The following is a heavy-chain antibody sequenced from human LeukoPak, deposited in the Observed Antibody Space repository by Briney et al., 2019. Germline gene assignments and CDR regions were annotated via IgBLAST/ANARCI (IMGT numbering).Heavy chain of an antibody. J-gene: IGHJ4*02. Sequence: ASVKVSCKASGYTFTIYSISWVRQAPGQGLEWMGWISTNNGNTNYAQKLQGRVTMTTDTSTRTAYMELRSLRSDDTAVYYCARDLPYSSSWESIDYWGQGTLVTVSS. CDR1: GYTFTIYS. D-gene: IGHD6-13*01. CDR2: ISTNNGNT. CDR3: ARDLPYSSSWESIDY. V-gene: IGHV1-18*01.